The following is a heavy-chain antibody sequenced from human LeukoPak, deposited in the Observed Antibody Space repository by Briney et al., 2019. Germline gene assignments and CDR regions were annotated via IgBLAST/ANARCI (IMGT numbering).Heavy chain of an antibody. CDR3: ARARRRLVDY. D-gene: IGHD6-25*01. CDR2: MNPNSGNT. Sequence: ASVKVSCKASGYTFTSYGISWVRQAPGQGLEWMGWMNPNSGNTGYAQKFQGRVTMTRNTSISTAYMELSSLRSEDTAVYYCARARRRLVDYWGQGTLVTVSS. V-gene: IGHV1-8*02. CDR1: GYTFTSYG. J-gene: IGHJ4*02.